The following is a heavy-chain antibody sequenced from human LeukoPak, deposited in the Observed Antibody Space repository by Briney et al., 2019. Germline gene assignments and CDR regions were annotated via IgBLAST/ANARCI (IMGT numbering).Heavy chain of an antibody. V-gene: IGHV3-9*03. D-gene: IGHD7-27*01. CDR3: AKGIGWGSSDAFDI. Sequence: QTGGSLRLSCAASGFTFDDYAMHWVRQAPGKGLEWVSGISWNSGSIGYADSVKGRFTISRDNAKNSLYLQMNSLRAEDMALYYCAKGIGWGSSDAFDIWGQGIMVTVSS. J-gene: IGHJ3*02. CDR2: ISWNSGSI. CDR1: GFTFDDYA.